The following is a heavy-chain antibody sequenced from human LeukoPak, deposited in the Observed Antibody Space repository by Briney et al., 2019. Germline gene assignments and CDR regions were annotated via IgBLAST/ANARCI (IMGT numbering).Heavy chain of an antibody. D-gene: IGHD4-11*01. J-gene: IGHJ4*02. Sequence: ASVKVSCKASGYTFTNYGISWVRQAPGQGLEWMGWVSVYNGNTNYAQKFQDRVTMTMDTSTGTAYMELTSLRSDDTAVYYCARDRSNSDYWGQGTLVTVSS. CDR2: VSVYNGNT. CDR3: ARDRSNSDY. CDR1: GYTFTNYG. V-gene: IGHV1-18*01.